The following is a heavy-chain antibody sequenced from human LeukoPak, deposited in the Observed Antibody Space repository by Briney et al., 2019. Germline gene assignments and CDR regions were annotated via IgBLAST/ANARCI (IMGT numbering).Heavy chain of an antibody. CDR1: GFTFSDYY. V-gene: IGHV3-11*04. D-gene: IGHD5-18*01. CDR2: ISHGSTRI. J-gene: IGHJ4*02. Sequence: PGGSLRLSCAASGFTFSDYYLSWIRQAPWKGLEWISYISHGSTRIFYADSVEGRFTVSRDDAKNALYLQMNSLRVEDTAVYYCTRDPGYSYAMDSWGQGILVTVSS. CDR3: TRDPGYSYAMDS.